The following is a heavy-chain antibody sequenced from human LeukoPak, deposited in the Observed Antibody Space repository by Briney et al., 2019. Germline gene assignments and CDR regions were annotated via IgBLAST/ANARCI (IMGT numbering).Heavy chain of an antibody. J-gene: IGHJ4*02. D-gene: IGHD3-9*01. CDR2: IKPDGSEK. V-gene: IGHV3-7*01. CDR1: GFTFSTYW. CDR3: ARDPTHYLRYGYFDY. Sequence: GGSLRLSCAASGFTFSTYWMGWVRQAPGKGLEWVAKIKPDGSEKDHVDSVKGRFTISRDNAKNSLYLQLNSLRAEDTAVYYCARDPTHYLRYGYFDYWGRGTLVTVSS.